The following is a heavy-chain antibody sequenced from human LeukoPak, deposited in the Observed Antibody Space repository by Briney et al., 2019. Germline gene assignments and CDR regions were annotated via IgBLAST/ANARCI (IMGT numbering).Heavy chain of an antibody. CDR1: GGSISSSNW. V-gene: IGHV4-4*02. Sequence: SETLSLTCAVSGGSISSSNWWSWARQPPGKGLEWIGEIYHSGSTNYNPSLKSRVTISVDKSKNQFSLKLSSVTAADTAVYYCASVLWFGESGLDYWRQGTLVTVSS. D-gene: IGHD3-10*01. CDR2: IYHSGST. CDR3: ASVLWFGESGLDY. J-gene: IGHJ4*02.